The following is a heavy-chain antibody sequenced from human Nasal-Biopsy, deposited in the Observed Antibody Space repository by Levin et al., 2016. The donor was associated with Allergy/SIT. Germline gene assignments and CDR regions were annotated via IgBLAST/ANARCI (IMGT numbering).Heavy chain of an antibody. CDR1: GFTYSTSA. J-gene: IGHJ6*02. CDR3: AADRRDDGYVWEDYPPYGLDV. D-gene: IGHD3-16*01. CDR2: IVVASGDT. V-gene: IGHV1-58*02. Sequence: SVKVSCKASGFTYSTSAIQWVRQARGQRLEWVGWIVVASGDTYYPQKFQERLTITRDMSTSTAYMELNGLTSEDTAVYYCAADRRDDGYVWEDYPPYGLDVWGPGTTVTVSS.